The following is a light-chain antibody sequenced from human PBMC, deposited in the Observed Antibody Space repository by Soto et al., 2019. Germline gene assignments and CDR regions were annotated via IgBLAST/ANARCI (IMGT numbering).Light chain of an antibody. V-gene: IGLV8-61*01. Sequence: QAVVTQEPSFSVSPGGTVTLTGGLTSGSVSTTYYPSWYQQTPGQAPRTLIYSTNIRSSGVPDRFSGSILGNKAALTITGAQADDESDYHCMLYMGGGLVVFGGGTKLTV. J-gene: IGLJ2*01. CDR3: MLYMGGGLVV. CDR2: STN. CDR1: SGSVSTTYY.